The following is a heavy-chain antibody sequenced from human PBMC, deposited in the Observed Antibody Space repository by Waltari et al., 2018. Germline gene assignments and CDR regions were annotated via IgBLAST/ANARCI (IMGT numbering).Heavy chain of an antibody. Sequence: QVQLQQWGAGLLKPSETLSLTCAVYGGSFSGYYWSWLRQPPGKGLEWIGEINHSGSTNYNPSLKSRVTISVDTSKNQFSLKLSSVTAADTAVYYCARLGYRAYYYDSSGYFYWGQGTLVTVSS. V-gene: IGHV4-34*01. J-gene: IGHJ4*02. CDR3: ARLGYRAYYYDSSGYFY. D-gene: IGHD3-22*01. CDR2: INHSGST. CDR1: GGSFSGYY.